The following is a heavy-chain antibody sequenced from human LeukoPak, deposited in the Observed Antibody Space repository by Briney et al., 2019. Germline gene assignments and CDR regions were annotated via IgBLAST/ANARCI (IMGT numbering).Heavy chain of an antibody. CDR1: GGSISGSSYY. V-gene: IGHV4-39*01. CDR3: ARPPGFSTSFWD. Sequence: SETLSLTCTVSGGSISGSSYYWGWIRQPPGKGLEWIGSNHYSGSTYYKPSLKSRVTISVDTSKNQFSLKLSSVTAADTAVYYCARPPGFSTSFWDWGQGTLVTVSS. D-gene: IGHD2-2*01. CDR2: NHYSGST. J-gene: IGHJ4*02.